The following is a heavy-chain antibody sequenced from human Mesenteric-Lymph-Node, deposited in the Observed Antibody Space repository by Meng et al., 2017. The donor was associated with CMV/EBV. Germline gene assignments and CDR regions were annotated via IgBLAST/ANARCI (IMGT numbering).Heavy chain of an antibody. CDR2: IYYSGNT. D-gene: IGHD5-18*01. Sequence: SETLSLTCNVSGGSISSSSFYWGWIRQPPGKGLEGIGNIYYSGNTYYNSSLKSRVSISVDASTNQFSLKLNSVTAADTAVYYCATGGYSHAFMAIGAFDFWGPGKMVTVSS. V-gene: IGHV4-39*07. CDR3: ATGGYSHAFMAIGAFDF. CDR1: GGSISSSSFY. J-gene: IGHJ3*01.